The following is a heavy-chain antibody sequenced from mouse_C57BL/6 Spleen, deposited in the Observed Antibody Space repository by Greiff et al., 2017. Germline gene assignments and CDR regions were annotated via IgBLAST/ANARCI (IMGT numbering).Heavy chain of an antibody. CDR3: ARWNYYAMDY. J-gene: IGHJ4*01. V-gene: IGHV7-3*01. CDR1: GFTFTDYY. CDR2: LRNKANGYTT. Sequence: EVKLVESGGGLVQPGGSLSLSCAASGFTFTDYYMSWVRQPPGKALEWLGFLRNKANGYTTEYSASVKGRFTISRDNSQSILYLQMNALRAEDSATYYCARWNYYAMDYWGQGTSVTVSS.